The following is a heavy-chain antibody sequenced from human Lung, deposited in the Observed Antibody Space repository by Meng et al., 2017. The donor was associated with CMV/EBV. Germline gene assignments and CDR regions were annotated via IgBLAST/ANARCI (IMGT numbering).Heavy chain of an antibody. CDR3: ARDRTGDCSSTSCYNYYYYYGMDV. CDR2: IIPIFSIA. J-gene: IGHJ6*02. V-gene: IGHV1-69*05. CDR1: GGTFSSYA. Sequence: SVXVSXKASGGTFSSYAFSWVRQAPGQGLEWMGGIIPIFSIANYAQKFQGRVTITTDESTSTAYMELSSLRSEGTAVYYCARDRTGDCSSTSCYNYYYYYGMDVWXQGTTVTVSS. D-gene: IGHD2-2*02.